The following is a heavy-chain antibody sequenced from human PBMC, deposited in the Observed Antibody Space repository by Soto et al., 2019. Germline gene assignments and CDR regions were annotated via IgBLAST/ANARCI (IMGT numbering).Heavy chain of an antibody. J-gene: IGHJ6*02. CDR1: GFTFSNAW. V-gene: IGHV3-15*07. CDR3: TTSSGGSWYPYYYYYGMDV. Sequence: GGSLRLSCAASGFTFSNAWMNWVRQAPGKGQEWVGRIKSKTDGGTTDYAAPVKGRFTISRDDSKNTLYLQMNSLKTEDTAVYYCTTSSGGSWYPYYYYYGMDVWGQGTTVTVSS. CDR2: IKSKTDGGTT. D-gene: IGHD2-15*01.